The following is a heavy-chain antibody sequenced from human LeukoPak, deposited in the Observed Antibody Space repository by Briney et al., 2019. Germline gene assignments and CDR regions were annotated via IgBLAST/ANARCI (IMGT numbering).Heavy chain of an antibody. CDR3: ARARGSYRDDAFDI. CDR1: GYYISSGYY. D-gene: IGHD1-26*01. V-gene: IGHV4-38-2*01. Sequence: PSETLSLTCAVSGYYISSGYYWGWIRQPPGKGLEWLGSIYHSGSTYYNPSLKSRVTISVDTSKNQFSLKLSSVTAADTAVYYCARARGSYRDDAFDIWGQGTMVTVSS. J-gene: IGHJ3*02. CDR2: IYHSGST.